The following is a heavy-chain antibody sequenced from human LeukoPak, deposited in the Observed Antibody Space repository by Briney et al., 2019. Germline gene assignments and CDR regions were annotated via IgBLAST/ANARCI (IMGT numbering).Heavy chain of an antibody. D-gene: IGHD1-14*01. V-gene: IGHV4-34*01. CDR2: IDHSGST. J-gene: IGHJ2*01. CDR1: GASLRGSY. CDR3: ARGGNGWYFDL. Sequence: SETLSLTCAVQGASLRGSYWSWIRQPPGKGLQWIGQIDHSGSTHSIPSLKSRVTISLDTSQSQVSLKVNSVTAADTAVYFCARGGNGWYFDLWGRGALVTVSS.